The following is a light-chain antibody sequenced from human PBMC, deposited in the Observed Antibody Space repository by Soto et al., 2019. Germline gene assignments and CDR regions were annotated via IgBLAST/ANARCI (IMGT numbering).Light chain of an antibody. CDR3: MQATQFPLT. Sequence: DIVMTQTPLSLPVTPGEPASISCRSSQSLLDSDGNTYLSWLQQRPGQPPRLLIYQISNRFSGVPDRFTGSGAGADFTLKISRVEAEDVGTYYCMQATQFPLTFGGGTKVKIK. V-gene: IGKV2-24*01. CDR1: QSLLDSDGNTY. CDR2: QIS. J-gene: IGKJ4*01.